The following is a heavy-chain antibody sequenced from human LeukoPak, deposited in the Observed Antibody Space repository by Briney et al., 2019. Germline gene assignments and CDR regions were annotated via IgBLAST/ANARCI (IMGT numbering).Heavy chain of an antibody. CDR2: ISSSSSYI. V-gene: IGHV3-21*01. CDR1: GFTFSSYS. J-gene: IGHJ6*02. CDR3: ARGFGELSEGYGMDV. Sequence: GGSLRLSCAASGFTFSSYSMNWVRRAPGKGLEWVPCISSSSSYIYYAESVKGRFTISRDNAKNSLYPQMNSLRAEDTAVYYCARGFGELSEGYGMDVWGQGTTVPVFS. D-gene: IGHD3-10*01.